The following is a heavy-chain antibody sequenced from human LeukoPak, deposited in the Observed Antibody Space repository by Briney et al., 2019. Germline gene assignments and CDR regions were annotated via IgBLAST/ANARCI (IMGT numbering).Heavy chain of an antibody. D-gene: IGHD3-10*01. Sequence: PSETLSLTCTVSGGSISSGDYYWSWIRQPPGKGLEWIGYIYYSGSTYYNPSLKSRVTISVDTSKNQFSLKLSSVTAADTAVYYCARVGGWFGELLGWGQGTLVTVSS. V-gene: IGHV4-30-4*01. CDR2: IYYSGST. CDR3: ARVGGWFGELLG. CDR1: GGSISSGDYY. J-gene: IGHJ4*02.